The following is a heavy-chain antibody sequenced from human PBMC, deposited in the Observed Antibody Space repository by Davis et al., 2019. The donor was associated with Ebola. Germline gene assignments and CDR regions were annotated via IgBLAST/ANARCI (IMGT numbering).Heavy chain of an antibody. CDR3: ARDQLRFLEWLPKGAFDI. V-gene: IGHV3-7*03. D-gene: IGHD3-3*01. Sequence: GESLKISCAASGFTFSSYWMSWVRQAPGKGLEWVANIKQDGSEKYYVDSAKGRFTISRDNAKNSLYLQMNSLRAEDTAVYYCARDQLRFLEWLPKGAFDIWGQGTMVTVSS. CDR1: GFTFSSYW. CDR2: IKQDGSEK. J-gene: IGHJ3*02.